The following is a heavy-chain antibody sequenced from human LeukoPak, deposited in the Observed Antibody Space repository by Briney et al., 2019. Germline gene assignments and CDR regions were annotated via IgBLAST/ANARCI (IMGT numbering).Heavy chain of an antibody. J-gene: IGHJ4*02. V-gene: IGHV3-7*01. D-gene: IGHD1-26*01. Sequence: AGGSLRLSCTASGFTFSSYWMTWVRQAPGKGPEWVANIKQEGNEKYYVDSVKGRFTISRDNAKNSLYLQMNSLRAEDTAVYYCARIDSGSYLFDYWGQGTLVTVSS. CDR2: IKQEGNEK. CDR3: ARIDSGSYLFDY. CDR1: GFTFSSYW.